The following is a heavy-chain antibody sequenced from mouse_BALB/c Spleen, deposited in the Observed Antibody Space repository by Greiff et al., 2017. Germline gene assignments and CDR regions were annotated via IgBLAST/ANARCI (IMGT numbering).Heavy chain of an antibody. CDR3: ARAYYSLGY. CDR2: ISSGGSYT. Sequence: EVKLEESGGGLVKPGGSLKLSCVASGFTFSSYAMSWVRQSPEKRLEWVAEISSGGSYTYYPDTVTGRFTISRDSAKNTLYLEMSSLRSEDTAMYYCARAYYSLGYWGQGTTLTVSS. D-gene: IGHD2-12*01. CDR1: GFTFSSYA. J-gene: IGHJ2*01. V-gene: IGHV5-9-4*01.